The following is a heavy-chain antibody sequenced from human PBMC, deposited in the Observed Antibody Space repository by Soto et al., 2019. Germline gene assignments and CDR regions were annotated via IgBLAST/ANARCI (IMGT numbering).Heavy chain of an antibody. CDR1: DYTFTSYG. J-gene: IGHJ5*02. Sequence: GASVKVSCKASDYTFTSYGIIWVRQAPGRGLVRMGWISAYNGNTNYAQKLQGRVTMTTDTSTSTAYMELRSLRSDDTAVYYCARGWDDYGDYVFWSGYNWFDPRGQGTLVTVSS. CDR2: ISAYNGNT. CDR3: ARGWDDYGDYVFWSGYNWFDP. V-gene: IGHV1-18*01. D-gene: IGHD4-17*01.